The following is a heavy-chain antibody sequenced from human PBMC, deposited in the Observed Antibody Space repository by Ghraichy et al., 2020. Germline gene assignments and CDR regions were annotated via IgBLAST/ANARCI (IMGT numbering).Heavy chain of an antibody. J-gene: IGHJ6*02. CDR3: ARPYHYDSSGYPYYYGMDV. CDR2: ISAYNGNT. Sequence: ASVKVSCKASGYTFTSYGISWVRQAPGQGLEWMGWISAYNGNTNYAQKLQGRVTMTTDTSTSTAYMELRSLRSDDTAVYYCARPYHYDSSGYPYYYGMDVWGQGTTVTVSS. V-gene: IGHV1-18*01. D-gene: IGHD3-22*01. CDR1: GYTFTSYG.